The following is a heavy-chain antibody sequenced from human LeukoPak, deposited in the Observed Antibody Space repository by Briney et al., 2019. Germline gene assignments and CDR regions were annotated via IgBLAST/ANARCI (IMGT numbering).Heavy chain of an antibody. CDR3: ARDVFGSTVGAYFDY. J-gene: IGHJ4*02. V-gene: IGHV1-18*01. CDR1: GYTFTSYG. CDR2: ISAYNGNT. Sequence: GASVTVSCTASGYTFTSYGISWVRQAPGQGLEWMGWISAYNGNTNYAQKLQGRVTMTTDTSTSTAYMELRSLRSDDTAVYYCARDVFGSTVGAYFDYWGQGTLVTVSS. D-gene: IGHD1-26*01.